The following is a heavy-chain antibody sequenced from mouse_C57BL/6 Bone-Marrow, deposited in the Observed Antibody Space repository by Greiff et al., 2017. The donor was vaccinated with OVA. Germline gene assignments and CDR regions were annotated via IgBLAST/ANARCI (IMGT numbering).Heavy chain of an antibody. V-gene: IGHV1-82*01. CDR3: ARERTWRRVAY. Sequence: QVQLQQSGPELVKPGASVKISCKASGYAFSSSWMNWVQQRPGKGLEWIGRIYPGDGDTNSNGKFKGKATLTADNSSSTAYMQLSSLTSEDSAVYFCARERTWRRVAYWGQGTRVPVSA. CDR2: IYPGDGDT. J-gene: IGHJ3*01. CDR1: GYAFSSSW.